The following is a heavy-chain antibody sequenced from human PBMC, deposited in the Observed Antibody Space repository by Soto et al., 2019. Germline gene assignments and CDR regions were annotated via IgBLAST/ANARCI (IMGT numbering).Heavy chain of an antibody. D-gene: IGHD3-22*01. CDR3: ARPLRDRNYYYGMAV. CDR2: TIPMFGTP. V-gene: IGHV1-69*13. J-gene: IGHJ6*02. CDR1: GGTFSKYA. Sequence: ASVNVSCKASGGTFSKYAFSWVRQAPGQGLEWLGGTIPMFGTPNYAQKFQGRVAISADESTATVYMELSSLRSEDTAVYFCARPLRDRNYYYGMAVWGQGTTVTVSS.